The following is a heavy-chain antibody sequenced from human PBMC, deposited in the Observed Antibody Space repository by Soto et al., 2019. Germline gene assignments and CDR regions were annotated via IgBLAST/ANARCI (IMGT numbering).Heavy chain of an antibody. CDR3: ARADTVTTPFDY. D-gene: IGHD4-17*01. CDR2: ISSSSSYI. V-gene: IGHV3-21*01. CDR1: VFTFSSYS. Sequence: GGSLRLSCAASVFTFSSYSMNWVRQAPGKGLEWVSSISSSSSYIYYADSVKGRFTISRDNAKNSLYLQMNSLRAEDTAVYYCARADTVTTPFDYWGQGTLVTVSS. J-gene: IGHJ4*02.